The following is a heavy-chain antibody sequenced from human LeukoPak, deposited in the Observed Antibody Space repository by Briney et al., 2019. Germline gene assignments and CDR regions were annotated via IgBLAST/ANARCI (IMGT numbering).Heavy chain of an antibody. J-gene: IGHJ4*02. CDR1: GFIFSSYA. V-gene: IGHV3-30*04. Sequence: GGSLRLSCAASGFIFSSYAMHWVRQAPGKGLEWVAVISYDGSNKYYADSVKGRFTISRDNSRNTLYLQMNSLRAEDTAVYYCARGSGYLETFDYWGQGTLVTVSS. D-gene: IGHD3-22*01. CDR3: ARGSGYLETFDY. CDR2: ISYDGSNK.